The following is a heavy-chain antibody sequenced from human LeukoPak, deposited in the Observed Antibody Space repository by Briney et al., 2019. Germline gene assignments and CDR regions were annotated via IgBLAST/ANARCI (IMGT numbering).Heavy chain of an antibody. D-gene: IGHD1-26*01. CDR1: GFTFSSYS. CDR3: ARVGATHYYYGMDV. J-gene: IGHJ6*02. Sequence: PGGSLRLSCAASGFTFSSYSMNWVRQAPGKGLEWVSYISSSSSTIYYADSVKGRFTISRDNAKNSLYLQMNSLRAEDTAVYYCARVGATHYYYGMDVWGQGTTVTVSS. CDR2: ISSSSSTI. V-gene: IGHV3-48*04.